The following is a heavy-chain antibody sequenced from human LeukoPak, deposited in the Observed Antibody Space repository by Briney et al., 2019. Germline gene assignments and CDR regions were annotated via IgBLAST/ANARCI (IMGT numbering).Heavy chain of an antibody. CDR3: AKRRLRSWYVSGQC. Sequence: QAGGSLRLSCAASGFTFSSYAMSWVRQAPGKGLEWVSAISGSGGSTYYADSVKGRFTISRDNSKNTLYLQMNSLRAEDTAVYYCAKRRLRSWYVSGQCWRQGTLVTVSS. V-gene: IGHV3-23*01. CDR1: GFTFSSYA. D-gene: IGHD6-13*01. CDR2: ISGSGGST. J-gene: IGHJ4*02.